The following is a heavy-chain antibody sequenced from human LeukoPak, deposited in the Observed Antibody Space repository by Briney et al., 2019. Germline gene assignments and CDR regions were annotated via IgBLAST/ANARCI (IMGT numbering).Heavy chain of an antibody. D-gene: IGHD2-8*02. CDR2: IDSDGGDK. CDR1: DFTLSPYW. V-gene: IGHV3-7*01. J-gene: IGHJ4*02. CDR3: ARGGPGSSKYWVF. Sequence: GGSLTLSCAASDFTLSPYWMTWVRQAPGRGLEWVANIDSDGGDKYYGDSVKGRFSISRDNAENSLFLQMNNLRVEDSAVYYCARGGPGSSKYWVFWGQGTLVTVSS.